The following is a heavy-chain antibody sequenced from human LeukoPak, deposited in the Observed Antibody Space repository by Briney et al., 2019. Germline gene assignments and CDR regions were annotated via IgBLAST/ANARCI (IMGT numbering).Heavy chain of an antibody. D-gene: IGHD6-19*01. CDR1: GFTFSSYE. CDR2: ISSSGGTT. Sequence: GGSLRLSCAASGFTFSSYEMSWVRQAPGRGVEWVSYISSSGGTTYYADSVKGRFAISRDNAKNSLYLKMNSLRAEDTAVYYCASSIAVAGRLFDYWGQGTLVTVSS. V-gene: IGHV3-48*03. J-gene: IGHJ4*02. CDR3: ASSIAVAGRLFDY.